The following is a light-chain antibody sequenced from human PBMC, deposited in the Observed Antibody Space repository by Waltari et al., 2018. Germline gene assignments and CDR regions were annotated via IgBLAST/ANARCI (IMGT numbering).Light chain of an antibody. CDR3: QHYRSLPVT. CDR1: QSVSRT. V-gene: IGKV3-20*01. CDR2: GAS. J-gene: IGKJ1*01. Sequence: EIVLTQSPGTLSLSQGERVTLPCRASQSVSRTLAWYQQKPGQAPRVLIYGASIRATGIPDRFSGSGSGTDFSLTISRLEPEDFAVYYCQHYRSLPVTFGQGTKVEIK.